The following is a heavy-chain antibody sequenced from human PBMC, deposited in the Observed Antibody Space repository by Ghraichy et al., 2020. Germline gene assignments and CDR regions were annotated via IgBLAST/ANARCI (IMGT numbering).Heavy chain of an antibody. CDR2: IYYSGST. CDR1: GGSISSSSYY. CDR3: ARGNWNYDPRVSPFDY. V-gene: IGHV4-39*01. D-gene: IGHD1-7*01. Sequence: ETLSLTCTVSGGSISSSSYYWGWIRQPPGKGLEWIGSIYYSGSTYYNPSLKSRVTISVDTSKNQFSLKLSSVTAADTAVYYCARGNWNYDPRVSPFDYWGQGTLVTVSS. J-gene: IGHJ4*02.